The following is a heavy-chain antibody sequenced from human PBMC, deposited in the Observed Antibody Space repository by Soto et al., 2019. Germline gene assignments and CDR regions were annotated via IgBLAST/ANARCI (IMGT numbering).Heavy chain of an antibody. D-gene: IGHD4-4*01. Sequence: QLQLQESGSGLVKPSQTLSLTCAVSGGSISSGGYSWSWIRQPPGKGLEWIGYLYHSGSTYYNPSLKSRITISIDRSKNQLALKLRPVTAADTAVYYCARGMTTVTTLDYWGQGTLVTVSS. J-gene: IGHJ4*02. CDR1: GGSISSGGYS. CDR3: ARGMTTVTTLDY. CDR2: LYHSGST. V-gene: IGHV4-30-2*01.